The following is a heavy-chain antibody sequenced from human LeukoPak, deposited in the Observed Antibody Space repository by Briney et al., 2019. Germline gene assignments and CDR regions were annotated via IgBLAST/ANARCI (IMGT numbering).Heavy chain of an antibody. J-gene: IGHJ4*02. Sequence: GGSLRLSCAASGFTFSSYAINWVRQVPGKGLEWVSGISGSGSRTYYADSVKGRFTISRDNSKNTLFLQMNSLRAGDTAVYYCTKRADNTGNTPLDSWGQGTLVTVSS. CDR2: ISGSGSRT. CDR1: GFTFSSYA. V-gene: IGHV3-23*01. CDR3: TKRADNTGNTPLDS. D-gene: IGHD3-22*01.